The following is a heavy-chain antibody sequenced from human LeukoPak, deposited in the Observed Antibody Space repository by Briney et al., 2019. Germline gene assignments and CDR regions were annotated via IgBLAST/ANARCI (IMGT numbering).Heavy chain of an antibody. J-gene: IGHJ4*02. D-gene: IGHD3-9*01. CDR3: AKDLDWLFSDPGLDY. Sequence: GGSLRLSCAASGFTFSSYAMSWVRQAPGKGLEWVSAISGSGGSTYCPDSVKGLFTISRDNSKNTLYLQMNSLRAEDTAVYYCAKDLDWLFSDPGLDYWGQGTLVTVSS. CDR2: ISGSGGST. CDR1: GFTFSSYA. V-gene: IGHV3-23*01.